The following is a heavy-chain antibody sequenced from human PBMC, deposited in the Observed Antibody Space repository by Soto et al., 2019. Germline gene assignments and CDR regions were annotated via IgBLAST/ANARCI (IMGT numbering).Heavy chain of an antibody. Sequence: ASVTVSCQTSGYTFTGYYMHWVRQAPGQGLEWMGWINPNSGGTNYAQKFQGRVTMTRDTSISTAYMELSRLRSDDTAVYYCARDFIGYCSSTSCYTYYFDYWGQGTLVTV. CDR1: GYTFTGYY. V-gene: IGHV1-2*02. CDR3: ARDFIGYCSSTSCYTYYFDY. D-gene: IGHD2-2*02. J-gene: IGHJ4*02. CDR2: INPNSGGT.